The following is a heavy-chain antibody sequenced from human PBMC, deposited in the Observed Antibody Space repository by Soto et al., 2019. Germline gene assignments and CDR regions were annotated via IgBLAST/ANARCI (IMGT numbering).Heavy chain of an antibody. J-gene: IGHJ4*02. V-gene: IGHV4-31*03. CDR3: ASRVDDGDYLDY. CDR2: IYYSGAT. CDR1: GCSISSAGYY. Sequence: QVQLLESGPGLVKPSQTLSLTCSVSGCSISSAGYYWSWIRHLPGKGPEWIGYIYYSGATYYNPSLKIRVLISLDTSKNLFSLKLPTVTAADTAVYYCASRVDDGDYLDYWGQGTLVTGSS. D-gene: IGHD4-17*01.